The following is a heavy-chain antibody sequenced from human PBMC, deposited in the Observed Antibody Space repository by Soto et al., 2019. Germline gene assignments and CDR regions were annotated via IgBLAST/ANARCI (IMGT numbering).Heavy chain of an antibody. CDR1: GVSISNNY. CDR2: IYYNGNT. J-gene: IGHJ4*02. CDR3: TRANWYSEY. V-gene: IGHV4-59*01. Sequence: QVQLQESGPGLVKPSETLSLTCTVSGVSISNNYWSWIRQTPGKGLEWIGYIYYNGNTNYSPSLKSRVTMSVDTARNQISLKLTTVTAADTAVYYCTRANWYSEYWGQGTLVTVSS. D-gene: IGHD7-27*01.